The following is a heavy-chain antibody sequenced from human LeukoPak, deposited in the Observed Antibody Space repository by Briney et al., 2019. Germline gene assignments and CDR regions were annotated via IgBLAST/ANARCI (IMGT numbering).Heavy chain of an antibody. D-gene: IGHD2/OR15-2a*01. Sequence: SVKVSCKASGGTFSSYAISWVRQAPGQGLEWMGRIIPILGIANYAQKFQGRVTITADKSTSTAYMELSSLRSEDTAVYYCARMGILYYYMDVWGKGTTVTVSS. V-gene: IGHV1-69*04. J-gene: IGHJ6*03. CDR2: IIPILGIA. CDR1: GGTFSSYA. CDR3: ARMGILYYYMDV.